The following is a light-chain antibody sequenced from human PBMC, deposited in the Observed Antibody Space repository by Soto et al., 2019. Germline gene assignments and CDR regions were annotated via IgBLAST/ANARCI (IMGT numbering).Light chain of an antibody. Sequence: QSALTQPASVSGSPGQSITISCTGTSSDVGGYNYVSWYQHHPGKAPKLMIYDVTNRPSGVSNRFSGSKSGNTASLTISGLQAEDEADYYRTSYTTSSPYLVFGGGTKLTVL. CDR1: SSDVGGYNY. J-gene: IGLJ3*02. CDR2: DVT. V-gene: IGLV2-14*03. CDR3: TSYTTSSPYLV.